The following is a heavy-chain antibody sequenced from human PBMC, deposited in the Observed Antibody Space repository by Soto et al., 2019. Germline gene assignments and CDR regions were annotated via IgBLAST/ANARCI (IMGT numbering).Heavy chain of an antibody. CDR1: VYPFPADY. V-gene: IGHV1-2*02. D-gene: IGHD2-8*01. J-gene: IGHJ4*02. CDR3: ARGVVVKVYEMGGPDY. Sequence: ASVKVSSKPYVYPFPADYIHWMRQVTGQGLECLGWIDPRSGVTNYAQKSQGRVIMTRDMSIKTVYMELSWLTSEDTAMYYCARGVVVKVYEMGGPDYWGQGTLVTVSS. CDR2: IDPRSGVT.